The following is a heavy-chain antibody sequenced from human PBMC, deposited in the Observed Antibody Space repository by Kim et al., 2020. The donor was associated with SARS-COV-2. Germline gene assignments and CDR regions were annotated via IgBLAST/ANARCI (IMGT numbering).Heavy chain of an antibody. D-gene: IGHD3-22*01. CDR1: GGSITNGSYY. J-gene: IGHJ4*02. CDR2: IHDDGTT. V-gene: IGHV4-39*01. CDR3: ARHVLSGWGHYFHR. Sequence: SETLSLTCSVSGGSITNGSYYWGWIRQPPGKGLAWIGTIHDDGTTHYSPSLKRRVTMSVDTSKNHFSLSLSSVIAADTAIYYCARHVLSGWGHYFHRWGQGTQVTVAS.